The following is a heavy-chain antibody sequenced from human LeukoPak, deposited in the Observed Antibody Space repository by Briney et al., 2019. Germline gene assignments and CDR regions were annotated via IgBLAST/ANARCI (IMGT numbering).Heavy chain of an antibody. CDR3: ARAQKYSYDAFDI. CDR1: GFTFSSYS. CDR2: ISSGSGTI. V-gene: IGHV3-48*04. J-gene: IGHJ3*02. Sequence: TGRSLRLSCAASGFTFSSYSMNWVRQAPGKGLEYVSYISSGSGTIYYADSVKGRFTISRDNAKNSLYLQMNSLSAEDTAVYYCARAQKYSYDAFDIWGQGTMVTVSS. D-gene: IGHD4-11*01.